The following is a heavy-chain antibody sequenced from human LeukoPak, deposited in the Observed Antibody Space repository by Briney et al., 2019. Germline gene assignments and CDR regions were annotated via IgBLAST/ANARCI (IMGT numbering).Heavy chain of an antibody. J-gene: IGHJ5*02. Sequence: SETLSLTCTVSGDSISSGGYYWSWFRQHPGKGLERSVYIYYSGSTYYNPSIKSRVTISVDTSKNQFSLKLSSVTAADTAVYYCARDMARGLTNWFDPWGQGTLVTVSS. V-gene: IGHV4-31*03. CDR2: IYYSGST. D-gene: IGHD3-10*01. CDR3: ARDMARGLTNWFDP. CDR1: GDSISSGGYY.